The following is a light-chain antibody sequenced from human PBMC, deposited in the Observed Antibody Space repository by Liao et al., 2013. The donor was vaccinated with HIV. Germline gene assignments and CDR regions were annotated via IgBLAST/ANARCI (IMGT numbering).Light chain of an antibody. CDR3: QAWDRNTAI. CDR2: YDS. Sequence: SYELTQPPSMSVAPGKTARITCGGNNIGRKSVHWYQQKPGQAPVLVMYYDSDRPSGIPERFSGSNSGNTATLTISGTQPMDEADYYCQAWDRNTAIFGGGTKLTVL. V-gene: IGLV3-21*01. J-gene: IGLJ2*01. CDR1: NIGRKS.